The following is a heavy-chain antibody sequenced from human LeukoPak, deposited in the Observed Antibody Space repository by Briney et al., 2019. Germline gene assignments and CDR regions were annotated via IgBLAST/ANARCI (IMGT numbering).Heavy chain of an antibody. CDR1: GYTFTSYD. Sequence: ASVKVSCKASGYTFTSYDINWVRQATGQGLEWMGWMNPNSGNTGYAQKFQGRVTITRNTSISTAYMELSSLRSEDTAVYYCAGAPGMEYQLLIDAFDIWGQGTMVTVSS. CDR3: AGAPGMEYQLLIDAFDI. CDR2: MNPNSGNT. J-gene: IGHJ3*02. D-gene: IGHD2-2*01. V-gene: IGHV1-8*03.